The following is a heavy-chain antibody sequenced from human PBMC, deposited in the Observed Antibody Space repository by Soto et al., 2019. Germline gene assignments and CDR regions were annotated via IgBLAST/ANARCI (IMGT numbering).Heavy chain of an antibody. D-gene: IGHD3-16*02. J-gene: IGHJ4*02. CDR2: ISYDGSNK. Sequence: PGGSLRLSCAASGFTFSSYGMHWVRQAPGKGLEWVAVISYDGSNKYYADSVKGRFTISRDNSKNTLYLQMNSLRAEDTAVYYCAKDRDYVWGSYRSPAFTFDYWGREPWSPLL. CDR3: AKDRDYVWGSYRSPAFTFDY. CDR1: GFTFSSYG. V-gene: IGHV3-30*18.